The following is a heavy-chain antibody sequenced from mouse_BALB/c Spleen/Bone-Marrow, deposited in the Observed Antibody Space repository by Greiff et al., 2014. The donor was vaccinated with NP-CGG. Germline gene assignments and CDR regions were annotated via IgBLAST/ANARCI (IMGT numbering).Heavy chain of an antibody. D-gene: IGHD2-10*02. CDR2: INPYNDGT. Sequence: VQLQQPGPELVKPGASVKMSCKASGHTFTSYVMHWVKQKPGQGLEWIGYINPYNDGTKYNEKFKGKATLTSDKSSSTAYMELSSLTSEDSAVYYCARKVWYYAMDYWGQGTSVTVSS. CDR1: GHTFTSYV. CDR3: ARKVWYYAMDY. J-gene: IGHJ4*01. V-gene: IGHV1-14*01.